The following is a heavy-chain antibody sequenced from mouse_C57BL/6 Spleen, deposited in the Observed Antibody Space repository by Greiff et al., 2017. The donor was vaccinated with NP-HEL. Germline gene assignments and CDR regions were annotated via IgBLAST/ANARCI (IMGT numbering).Heavy chain of an antibody. V-gene: IGHV1-81*01. CDR3: ARSDGYDRGIYAMDY. CDR2: IYPRSGNT. Sequence: QVQLKESGAELARPGASVKLSCKASGYTFTSYGISWVKQRTGQGLEWIGEIYPRSGNTYYNEKFKGKATLTADKSSSTAYMELRSLTSEDSAVYFCARSDGYDRGIYAMDYWGQGTSVTVSS. J-gene: IGHJ4*01. D-gene: IGHD2-2*01. CDR1: GYTFTSYG.